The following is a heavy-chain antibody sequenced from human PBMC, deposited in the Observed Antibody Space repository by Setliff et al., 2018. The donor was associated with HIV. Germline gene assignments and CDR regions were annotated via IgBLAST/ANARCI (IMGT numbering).Heavy chain of an antibody. Sequence: SETLSLTCTVSGDSVSRSNYYWAWIRQPPGKGLEWIGSIDYNEITYYNPSLKSRVTLSVDTPKNQFSLKLSSVTAADTAIYFCARQFRYPNRAVAGVDYWGQGTLVTVSS. CDR1: GDSVSRSNYY. D-gene: IGHD6-19*01. V-gene: IGHV4-39*01. J-gene: IGHJ4*02. CDR2: IDYNEIT. CDR3: ARQFRYPNRAVAGVDY.